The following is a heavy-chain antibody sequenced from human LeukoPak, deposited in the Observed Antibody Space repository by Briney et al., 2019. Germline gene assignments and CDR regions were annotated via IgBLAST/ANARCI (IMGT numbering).Heavy chain of an antibody. CDR2: ISYDGSNK. D-gene: IGHD3-22*01. V-gene: IGHV3-30*03. J-gene: IGHJ3*02. Sequence: GGSLRLSCAASGFTFSSYSMNWVRQAPGKGLEWVAVISYDGSNKYYADSVKGRFTISRDNSKNTLHLQMNSLRAEDTAVYYCASEPYYYDSSGTDAFDIWGQGTMVTVSS. CDR1: GFTFSSYS. CDR3: ASEPYYYDSSGTDAFDI.